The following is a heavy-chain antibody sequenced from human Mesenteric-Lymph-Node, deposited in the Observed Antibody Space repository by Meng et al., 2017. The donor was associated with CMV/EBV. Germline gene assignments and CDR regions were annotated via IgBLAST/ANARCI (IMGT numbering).Heavy chain of an antibody. J-gene: IGHJ4*02. Sequence: ETLSLTCAASGFTVSSNYMTWVRQAPGKGLEWVSGISGSGGSTYYADSDSVKGRFTISRDNSKNTMYLQMNSLRVEDTALYYCAKDVSGSTWYYFEHWGQGTLVTVSS. CDR3: AKDVSGSTWYYFEH. CDR2: ISGSGGST. D-gene: IGHD6-6*01. CDR1: GFTVSSNY. V-gene: IGHV3-23*01.